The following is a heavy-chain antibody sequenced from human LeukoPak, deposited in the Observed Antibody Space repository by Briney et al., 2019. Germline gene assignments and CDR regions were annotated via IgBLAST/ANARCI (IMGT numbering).Heavy chain of an antibody. Sequence: GGSLRLSCAASGFTFSNAWLSWVRQAPGKGLEWVSAISGSGGNTYYADSVKGRFTISRDNSKNTLYLQMNSLRAEDTAVYYCAKRHYGSGSFDYWGQGTLVTVSS. V-gene: IGHV3-23*01. CDR3: AKRHYGSGSFDY. CDR2: ISGSGGNT. J-gene: IGHJ4*02. CDR1: GFTFSNAW. D-gene: IGHD3-10*01.